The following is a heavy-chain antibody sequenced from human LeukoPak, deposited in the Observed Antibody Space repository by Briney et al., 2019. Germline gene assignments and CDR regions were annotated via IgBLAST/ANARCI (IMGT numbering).Heavy chain of an antibody. J-gene: IGHJ4*02. CDR3: AKDISAVTTEYFDY. Sequence: GRSLRLSCAASGFTFSSYGMHWFRKAPGKGLEGVPVISYDGSNKYYADSVKGRFTISRDNSKNTLYLQMNSLRAEDTAVYYCAKDISAVTTEYFDYWGQGTLVTVSS. D-gene: IGHD4-11*01. CDR2: ISYDGSNK. V-gene: IGHV3-30*18. CDR1: GFTFSSYG.